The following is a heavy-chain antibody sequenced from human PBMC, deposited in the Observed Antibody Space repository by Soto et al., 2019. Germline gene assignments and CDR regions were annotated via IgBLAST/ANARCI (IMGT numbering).Heavy chain of an antibody. Sequence: GGSLRLSCAASGVTFSSYAMHWVRQAPGKGLEWVAVISYDGSNKYYADSVKGRFTISRDNSKNTLYMQMNSLRAEDTAVYYCARGKYCTSTRCYYYGMDVWGQGTTVTVSS. CDR3: ARGKYCTSTRCYYYGMDV. D-gene: IGHD2-2*01. CDR2: ISYDGSNK. V-gene: IGHV3-30-3*01. CDR1: GVTFSSYA. J-gene: IGHJ6*02.